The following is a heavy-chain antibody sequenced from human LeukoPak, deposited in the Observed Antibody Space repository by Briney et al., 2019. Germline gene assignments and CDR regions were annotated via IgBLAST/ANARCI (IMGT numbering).Heavy chain of an antibody. V-gene: IGHV4-59*08. J-gene: IGHJ4*02. CDR3: ASQMSGTNVSY. CDR2: INNSGGT. Sequence: SETLSLTCTVSGDSITRYYWSWIRQPPGKGLEWIGYINNSGGTSYNPSLKSRVTISLDTSKNQFSLKLNSVTTTDTAVYYCASQMSGTNVSYWGQGTLVTVSS. D-gene: IGHD5/OR15-5a*01. CDR1: GDSITRYY.